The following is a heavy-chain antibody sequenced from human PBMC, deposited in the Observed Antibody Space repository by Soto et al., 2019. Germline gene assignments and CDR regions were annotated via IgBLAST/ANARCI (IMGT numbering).Heavy chain of an antibody. J-gene: IGHJ6*02. Sequence: ASVKVSCKASGYTFTGYYMHWVRQAPGQGLEWMGWINPNSGGTNYAQKFQGWVTMTRDTSISTAYMELSRLKSDDTAVYYCARNKVATTTYYYPGMDVWGQGTTVTVSS. CDR2: INPNSGGT. D-gene: IGHD1-26*01. CDR3: ARNKVATTTYYYPGMDV. CDR1: GYTFTGYY. V-gene: IGHV1-2*04.